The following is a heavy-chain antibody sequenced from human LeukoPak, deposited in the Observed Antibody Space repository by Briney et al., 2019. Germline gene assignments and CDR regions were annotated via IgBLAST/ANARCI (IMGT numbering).Heavy chain of an antibody. V-gene: IGHV3-30-3*01. D-gene: IGHD3-22*01. CDR3: AKSRTYYYDSSGYYFGAFDI. CDR2: ISYDGSNK. CDR1: GFTFSSYA. J-gene: IGHJ3*02. Sequence: GGSLRLSCAASGFTFSSYAMHWVHQAPGKGLEWVAVISYDGSNKYYADSVKGRFTISRDNSKNTLYLQMNSLRAEDTAVYYCAKSRTYYYDSSGYYFGAFDIWGQGTMVTVSS.